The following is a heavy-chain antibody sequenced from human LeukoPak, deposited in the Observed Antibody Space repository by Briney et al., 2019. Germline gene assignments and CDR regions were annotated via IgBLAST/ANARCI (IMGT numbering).Heavy chain of an antibody. Sequence: GALRLFCCTFGVTGSSNYNSWGRQAPGEGVEWVSVIDSGGSTHYADSVKGRFTVSRDNSKNTLYLQMNSLRAEDTAVYSCARTYYYDSSGFFFWGQGTLVTVSS. CDR1: GVTGSSNY. CDR3: ARTYYYDSSGFFF. CDR2: IDSGGST. D-gene: IGHD3-22*01. V-gene: IGHV3-53*01. J-gene: IGHJ4*02.